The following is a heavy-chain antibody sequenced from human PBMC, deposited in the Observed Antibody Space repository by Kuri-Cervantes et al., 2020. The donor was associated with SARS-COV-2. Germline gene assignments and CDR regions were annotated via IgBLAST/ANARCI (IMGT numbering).Heavy chain of an antibody. CDR1: GFTFSSYA. V-gene: IGHV3-30-3*01. CDR3: AKDLSPSGRGYYYYMDV. Sequence: GESLKISCAASGFTFSSYAMHWVRQAPGKGLEWVAVISYDGSNKYYADSVKGRFTISRDNSKNTLYLQMNSLRAEDTAVYYCAKDLSPSGRGYYYYMDVWGKGTTVTVSS. CDR2: ISYDGSNK. D-gene: IGHD3-10*01. J-gene: IGHJ6*03.